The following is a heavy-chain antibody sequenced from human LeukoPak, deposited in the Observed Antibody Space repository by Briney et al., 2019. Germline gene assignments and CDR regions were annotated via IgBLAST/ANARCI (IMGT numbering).Heavy chain of an antibody. J-gene: IGHJ3*02. CDR2: IYSGGST. CDR1: GFTFSSYS. Sequence: GGSLRLSCAASGFTFSSYSMNWVRQAPGKGLEWVSVIYSGGSTYYADSVKGRFTISRDNSKNTLYLQMNSLRAEDTAVYYCARAQLTVGYTRYDAFDIWGQGTMVTVSS. D-gene: IGHD4/OR15-4a*01. V-gene: IGHV3-53*01. CDR3: ARAQLTVGYTRYDAFDI.